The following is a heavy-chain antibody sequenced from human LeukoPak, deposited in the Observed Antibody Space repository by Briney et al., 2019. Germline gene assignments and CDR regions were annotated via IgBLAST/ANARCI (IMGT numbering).Heavy chain of an antibody. Sequence: PSGTLSLTCTVSGGSISSSSYYWGWIRQPPGKGLEWIGSIYYSGSTYYNPSLKSRVTISVDASKNQFSLKLSSVTAADTAVYYCARHAPEYIPDSSGYYYYYGMDVWGQGTTVTVSS. CDR2: IYYSGST. D-gene: IGHD3-22*01. J-gene: IGHJ6*02. CDR1: GGSISSSSYY. CDR3: ARHAPEYIPDSSGYYYYYGMDV. V-gene: IGHV4-39*01.